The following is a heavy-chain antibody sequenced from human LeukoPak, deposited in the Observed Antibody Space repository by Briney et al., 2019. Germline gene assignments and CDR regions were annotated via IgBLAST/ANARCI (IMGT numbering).Heavy chain of an antibody. V-gene: IGHV3-53*01. Sequence: GGSLRLSCAASGFTVSSNYMSWVRQAPGKGLEWVSVIYSGGNTYCADSVKGRFTISRDNSKNTLYLQMNSLRAEDTAVYYCARRDGYNSQVDYWGQGTLVTVSS. CDR3: ARRDGYNSQVDY. J-gene: IGHJ4*02. CDR2: IYSGGNT. CDR1: GFTVSSNY. D-gene: IGHD5-24*01.